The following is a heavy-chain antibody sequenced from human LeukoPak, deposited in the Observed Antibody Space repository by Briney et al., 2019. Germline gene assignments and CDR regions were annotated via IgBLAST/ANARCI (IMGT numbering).Heavy chain of an antibody. CDR3: ALGVAGTTKNYYMDV. V-gene: IGHV1-2*02. D-gene: IGHD6-19*01. CDR1: GYTFTGYY. CDR2: INPNSGGT. J-gene: IGHJ6*03. Sequence: ASVKVSCKASGYTFTGYYMHWVRQAPGQGLEWMGWINPNSGGTNYAQKFQGRVTMTRDTSISTAYMELSRLRSDDTAVYYCALGVAGTTKNYYMDVWGKGTTVTVSS.